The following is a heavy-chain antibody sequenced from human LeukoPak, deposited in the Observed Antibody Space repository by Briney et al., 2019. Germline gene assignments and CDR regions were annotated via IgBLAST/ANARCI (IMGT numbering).Heavy chain of an antibody. J-gene: IGHJ4*02. CDR1: GFTFSNFC. V-gene: IGHV3-7*01. CDR2: IRQDGGDK. Sequence: PGGSLRLSCAASGFTFSNFCMTWVRQAPGKRPEWLATIRQDGGDKWYVDSVKGRFTISRDDAKNSLYLQMNSLRAEDTAVYYCARYFDNTAYSWRRFDYWGQGALVTVSS. CDR3: ARYFDNTAYSWRRFDY. D-gene: IGHD2-21*02.